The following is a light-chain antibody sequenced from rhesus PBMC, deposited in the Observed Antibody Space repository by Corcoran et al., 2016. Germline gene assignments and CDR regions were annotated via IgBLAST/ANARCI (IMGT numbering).Light chain of an antibody. V-gene: IGKV1-22*01. CDR3: LQYSSSPMYS. CDR2: KAS. CDR1: QSISSW. Sequence: DIQMTQSPSSLSASVGDTVTITCRASQSISSWLDWYQQKPGKAPKLLIYKASSLQSGVPSRFRGSGSGTEFTLTISSRQPEDFATYYCLQYSSSPMYSFGQGTKVEIK. J-gene: IGKJ2*01.